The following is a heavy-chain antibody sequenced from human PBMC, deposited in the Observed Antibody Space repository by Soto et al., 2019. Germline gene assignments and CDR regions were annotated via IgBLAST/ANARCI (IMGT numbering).Heavy chain of an antibody. CDR1: GGTFSSYA. CDR2: IIPIFGTA. D-gene: IGHD3-10*01. J-gene: IGHJ6*02. CDR3: ARDGDYGSGSYYNAQYYYYYYGMDV. V-gene: IGHV1-69*13. Sequence: SVKVSCKASGGTFSSYAISWVRQAPGQGLEWMGGIIPIFGTANYAQKFQGRVTITADESTSTAYMELSRLRSDDTAVYYCARDGDYGSGSYYNAQYYYYYYGMDVWGQGTTVTVSS.